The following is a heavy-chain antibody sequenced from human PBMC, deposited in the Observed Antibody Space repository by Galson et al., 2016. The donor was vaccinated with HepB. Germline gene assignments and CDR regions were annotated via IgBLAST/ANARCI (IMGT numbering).Heavy chain of an antibody. Sequence: SETLSLTCGVSGGSFSGYFWSWIRQPPGKGLERIGEINHDGGTNYDSSLKSRVTISVDTSKNQFSLKLTSVTAADTAVYYCAREGGAAAGTEYFQHWGQGTLVTVSS. CDR2: INHDGGT. CDR3: AREGGAAAGTEYFQH. D-gene: IGHD6-13*01. V-gene: IGHV4-34*01. CDR1: GGSFSGYF. J-gene: IGHJ1*01.